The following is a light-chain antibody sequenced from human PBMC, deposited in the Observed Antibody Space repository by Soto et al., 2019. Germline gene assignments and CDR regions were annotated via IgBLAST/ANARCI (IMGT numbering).Light chain of an antibody. J-gene: IGLJ1*01. CDR1: NSNIGNNY. V-gene: IGLV1-51*01. CDR3: GTWDSSLSAGV. CDR2: DNN. Sequence: SALTQPGAGSATPGQTVTNSYSGSNSNIGNNYVSWYQQLPGTAPKLLIYDNNKRPSEIPDRFSGSKSGPSATLGITGLQTGDEADYYCGTWDSSLSAGVFGTGTKVTAL.